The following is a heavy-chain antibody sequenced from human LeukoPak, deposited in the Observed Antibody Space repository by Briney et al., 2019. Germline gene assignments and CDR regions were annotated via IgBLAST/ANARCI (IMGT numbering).Heavy chain of an antibody. CDR3: ARDPPTYYYDSSGENAFDY. D-gene: IGHD3-22*01. CDR2: ISSSSSYI. J-gene: IGHJ4*02. CDR1: GFTFRSYS. Sequence: PGRSLRLSCAASGFTFRSYSMNWVRQAPGKGLEWVSSISSSSSYIYYADPVKGRFTISRDNAKNSLYLQMNSLRAEDTAVYYCARDPPTYYYDSSGENAFDYWGQGTLVTVSS. V-gene: IGHV3-21*01.